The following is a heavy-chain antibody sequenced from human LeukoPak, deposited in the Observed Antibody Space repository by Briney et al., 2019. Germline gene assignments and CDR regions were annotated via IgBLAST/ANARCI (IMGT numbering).Heavy chain of an antibody. CDR2: IYPNSGGT. Sequence: SVKVSCKASGYTFSGYYLHWVRQAPGQGLEWMGWIYPNSGGTNEAQKFQGRVTLTRDTSISTAYMELSRLTSDDTALYYCARNGIEVAGYDYWGQGTVVAVSS. CDR1: GYTFSGYY. J-gene: IGHJ4*02. V-gene: IGHV1-2*02. D-gene: IGHD6-19*01. CDR3: ARNGIEVAGYDY.